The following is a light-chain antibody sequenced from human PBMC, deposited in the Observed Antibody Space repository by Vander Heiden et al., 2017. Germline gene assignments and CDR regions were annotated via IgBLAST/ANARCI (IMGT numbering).Light chain of an antibody. Sequence: DIQMTQSPSTLSASVGDRVTITCRASQSISTWLAWYQQKPEKAPNLLIYKASTLQSGVPPRFSGSGSGTEFTLTISSLQPDDFATYYCQQDNSYSLTFGGGTKVEIK. CDR1: QSISTW. CDR2: KAS. CDR3: QQDNSYSLT. J-gene: IGKJ4*01. V-gene: IGKV1-5*03.